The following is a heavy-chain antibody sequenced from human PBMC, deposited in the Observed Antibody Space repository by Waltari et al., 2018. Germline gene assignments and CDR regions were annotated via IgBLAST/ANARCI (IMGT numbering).Heavy chain of an antibody. CDR3: AGYYGTGEGWFDP. J-gene: IGHJ5*02. CDR1: GGSISSGSYY. V-gene: IGHV4-39*07. Sequence: QLQLQESGPGLVKPSETLSLTCTVSGGSISSGSYYWGWIRQPPGKGLESIGYISYSGTPSNNLSLRSGVPLSEDPSRTQYSLSRGSGPAATRAFYYVAGYYGTGEGWFDPGAQGTLATVS. CDR2: ISYSGTP. D-gene: IGHD3-3*01.